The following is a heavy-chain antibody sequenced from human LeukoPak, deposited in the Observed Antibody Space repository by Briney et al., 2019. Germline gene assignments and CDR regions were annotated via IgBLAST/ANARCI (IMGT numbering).Heavy chain of an antibody. CDR1: GFAFSSQA. CDR2: ISDSGDST. Sequence: GGSLRLSCAASGFAFSSQAMGWVRQAPGKGLEWVSVISDSGDSTYHADSVKGRFTISRDNSKNTLYLQMNSLRAEDTAVYYCAKDARRSSGWYFFDHWGQGTLVTVSS. D-gene: IGHD6-19*01. CDR3: AKDARRSSGWYFFDH. V-gene: IGHV3-23*01. J-gene: IGHJ4*02.